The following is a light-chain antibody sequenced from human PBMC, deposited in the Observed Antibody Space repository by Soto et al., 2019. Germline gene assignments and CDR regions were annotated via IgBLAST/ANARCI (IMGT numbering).Light chain of an antibody. J-gene: IGKJ5*01. CDR3: QQYNNWPVT. CDR1: QSVSSN. CDR2: GAS. V-gene: IGKV3-15*01. Sequence: EIVMTQSPATLSVPPGERATLSCRDSQSVSSNLAWYQQKPGQAPRLLIYGASTRATGIPARFSGSGSGTEFTLTISSLQSEDFAVYYCQQYNNWPVTFGQGTRLEIK.